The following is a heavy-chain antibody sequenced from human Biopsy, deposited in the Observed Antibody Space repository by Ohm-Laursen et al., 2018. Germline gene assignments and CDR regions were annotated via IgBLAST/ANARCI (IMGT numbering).Heavy chain of an antibody. CDR1: GFSVSSYD. J-gene: IGHJ6*02. Sequence: GSLRLSCTASGFSVSSYDMNWVRQAPGKGLEWISYISETSSHIYDADSVRGRFTVARDIAKNSLYLQLNSLRVEDTAVYYFARDSSRRAREGGMDVWGQGTTVTVSS. D-gene: IGHD6-6*01. CDR3: ARDSSRRAREGGMDV. V-gene: IGHV3-21*01. CDR2: ISETSSHI.